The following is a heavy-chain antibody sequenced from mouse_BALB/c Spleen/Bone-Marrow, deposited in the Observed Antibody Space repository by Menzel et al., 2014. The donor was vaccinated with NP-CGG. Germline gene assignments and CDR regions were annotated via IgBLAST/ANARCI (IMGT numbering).Heavy chain of an antibody. CDR1: GFTFSSYT. J-gene: IGHJ4*01. CDR2: ISSGGSYT. D-gene: IGHD2-1*01. CDR3: TRDGKGNYDYAMDY. V-gene: IGHV5-6-4*01. Sequence: EVKVVESGGGLVKPGGSLKPSCAASGFTFSSYTMSWVRQTPEKRLEWVATISSGGSYTYYPDSVKGRFTISRDNAKNTLYLQMSSLKSEDTAMYYCTRDGKGNYDYAMDYWGQGTSVTVSS.